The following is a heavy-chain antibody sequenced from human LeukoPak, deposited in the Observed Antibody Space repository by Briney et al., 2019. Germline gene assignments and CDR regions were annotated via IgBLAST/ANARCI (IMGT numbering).Heavy chain of an antibody. V-gene: IGHV3-21*04. CDR3: TRDQFFDYDNDDAFDV. CDR2: MTSSRYI. CDR1: GFSLKTYN. D-gene: IGHD3-22*01. Sequence: GGSLRLSCAASGFSLKTYNMNWVRQAPGKGLEWFSSMTSSRYIYYADSVKGRFTISRDDANNLVFLQMHSLRAEDTAIYYCTRDQFFDYDNDDAFDVWGQGTKVIVSS. J-gene: IGHJ3*01.